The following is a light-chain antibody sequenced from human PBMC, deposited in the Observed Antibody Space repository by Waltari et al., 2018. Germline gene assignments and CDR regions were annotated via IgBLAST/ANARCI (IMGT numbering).Light chain of an antibody. Sequence: EIVLTPSPAPLSLSPGERATLSCRASQSVSSNLAWYQQKPGQAPRLLIYGVSIRVTGIPARFSGSGSGTEFTLTISSLQSEDSAVYYCQQYNNWPPYTFGHGTKLEI. CDR2: GVS. J-gene: IGKJ2*01. CDR1: QSVSSN. V-gene: IGKV3-15*01. CDR3: QQYNNWPPYT.